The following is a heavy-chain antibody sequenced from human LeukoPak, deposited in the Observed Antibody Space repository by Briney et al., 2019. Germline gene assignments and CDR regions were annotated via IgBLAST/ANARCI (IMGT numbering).Heavy chain of an antibody. CDR1: GFIFRRYV. J-gene: IGHJ3*02. CDR2: FGNDGDNT. CDR3: AKDGGGYSYAPAFDI. Sequence: PGGSLRLSCVASGFIFRRYVMSWVRQAPGKGLEWVSTFGNDGDNTYYADAVKGRFTISRDNSKNTLYLQMNSLRAEDTAVYYCAKDGGGYSYAPAFDIWGQGTMVTVSS. V-gene: IGHV3-23*01. D-gene: IGHD5-18*01.